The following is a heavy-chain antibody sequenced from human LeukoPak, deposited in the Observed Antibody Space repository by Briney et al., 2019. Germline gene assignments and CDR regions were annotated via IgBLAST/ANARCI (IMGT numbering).Heavy chain of an antibody. D-gene: IGHD3-22*01. CDR3: ARDLTHYYDSSGYFLDY. Sequence: KPGGSLRLSCAASGFTFSDYYMSWIRQAPGKGLEWVSYISSSGSTIYYADSVKGRFTISRDNAKNSLYLQMNSLRAEDTAVYYCARDLTHYYDSSGYFLDYWGQGTLVTVSS. V-gene: IGHV3-11*01. CDR1: GFTFSDYY. CDR2: ISSSGSTI. J-gene: IGHJ4*02.